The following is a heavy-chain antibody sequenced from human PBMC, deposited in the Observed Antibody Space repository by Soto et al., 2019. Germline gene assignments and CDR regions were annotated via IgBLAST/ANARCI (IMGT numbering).Heavy chain of an antibody. D-gene: IGHD3-22*01. CDR1: GFTFTNAW. Sequence: GGSLRLSCAASGFTFTNAWINWVRQAPGKGLEWVGRIKSKTDGGTTDYAEPVKGRFAISRDDSNNMVYLQMNRLKIEDTAVYYFTTDSYSTIIIVRFDYWGHGTLVTVSS. V-gene: IGHV3-15*07. J-gene: IGHJ4*01. CDR2: IKSKTDGGTT. CDR3: TTDSYSTIIIVRFDY.